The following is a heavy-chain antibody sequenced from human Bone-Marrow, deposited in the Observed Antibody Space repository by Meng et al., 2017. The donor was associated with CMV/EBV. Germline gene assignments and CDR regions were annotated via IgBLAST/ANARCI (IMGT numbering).Heavy chain of an antibody. D-gene: IGHD6-13*01. CDR2: ISSSGTYI. J-gene: IGHJ4*02. V-gene: IGHV3-21*01. Sequence: GGSLRLSCAASGFTFSSYSMNWVRQAPGKGLEWVSSISSSGTYIYYADSVKGRFTISRDNAKNSLYLQMNSLRAEDTAVYYCARDMQAAAYYWGQGTLVTFSS. CDR1: GFTFSSYS. CDR3: ARDMQAAAYY.